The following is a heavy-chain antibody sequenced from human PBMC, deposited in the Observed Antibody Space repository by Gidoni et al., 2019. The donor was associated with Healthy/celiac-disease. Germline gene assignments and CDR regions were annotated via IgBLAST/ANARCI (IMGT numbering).Heavy chain of an antibody. Sequence: QVQLVESGGGVVLLGSSRRLSCAASGFTFSSYGMHWVRQAPGKGLEWVAVIGYDGSNEYYADSVKGRFTISRDNSKNTLYLQMNSLRAEDTAVYYCARGTQPYGDYGYYYYGMDVWGQGTTVTVSS. V-gene: IGHV3-33*01. D-gene: IGHD4-17*01. J-gene: IGHJ6*02. CDR3: ARGTQPYGDYGYYYYGMDV. CDR1: GFTFSSYG. CDR2: IGYDGSNE.